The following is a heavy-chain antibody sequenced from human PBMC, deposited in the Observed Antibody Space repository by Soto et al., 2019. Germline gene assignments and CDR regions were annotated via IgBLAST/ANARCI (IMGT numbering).Heavy chain of an antibody. V-gene: IGHV4-31*03. D-gene: IGHD3-3*01. J-gene: IGHJ4*02. CDR3: ASRKQVRFLEWLLFDY. CDR1: GGSISSGGYY. CDR2: IYYSGST. Sequence: QVQLQESGPGLVKPSQTLSLTCTVSGGSISSGGYYWSWIRQHPGKGLEWIGYIYYSGSTYYNPSLKSRVTISVDTSKNQFSLKLSSVTAADTAVYYCASRKQVRFLEWLLFDYWGQGTLVTVSS.